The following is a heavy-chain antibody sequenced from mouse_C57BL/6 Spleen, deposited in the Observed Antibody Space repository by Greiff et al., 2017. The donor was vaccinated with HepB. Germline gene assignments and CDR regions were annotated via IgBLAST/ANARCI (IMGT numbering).Heavy chain of an antibody. CDR2: IHPNSGST. CDR3: AREEDGYYVRYFDY. Sequence: QVQLQQPGAELVKPGASVKLSCKASGYTFTSYWMHWVKQRPGQGLEWIGMIHPNSGSTNYNEKFKSKATLTVDKSSSTAYMQLSSLTSEDSAVYYCAREEDGYYVRYFDYWGQGTTLTVSS. D-gene: IGHD2-3*01. CDR1: GYTFTSYW. J-gene: IGHJ2*01. V-gene: IGHV1-64*01.